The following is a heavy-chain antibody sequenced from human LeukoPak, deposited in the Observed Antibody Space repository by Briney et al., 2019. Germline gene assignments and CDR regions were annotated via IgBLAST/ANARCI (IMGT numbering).Heavy chain of an antibody. D-gene: IGHD2-15*01. J-gene: IGHJ5*02. V-gene: IGHV1-24*01. CDR2: FDPEDGET. CDR3: AILAASFDWFDP. Sequence: ASVTVSCTVSGYTLTELSMHWVRQAPGKGLEWMGGFDPEDGETIYAQKFQGRVTMTEDTSTDTAYMELSSLRSEDTAVYYCAILAASFDWFDPWGQGTLVTVSS. CDR1: GYTLTELS.